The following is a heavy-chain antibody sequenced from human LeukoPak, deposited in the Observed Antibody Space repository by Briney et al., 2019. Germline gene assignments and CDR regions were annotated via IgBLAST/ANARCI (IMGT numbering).Heavy chain of an antibody. J-gene: IGHJ5*02. V-gene: IGHV5-51*01. CDR1: GYSFTSYW. CDR3: ARHRAIGVRGVPWVGPNWFDP. CDR2: IYPGDSDT. D-gene: IGHD3-10*01. Sequence: GESLKISCQGSGYSFTSYWIGWVRQMPGKGLEWMGIIYPGDSDTRYSPSFQDQVTISADKSISTAYLQWSSLKASDTAMYYCARHRAIGVRGVPWVGPNWFDPWGQGTLVTVSS.